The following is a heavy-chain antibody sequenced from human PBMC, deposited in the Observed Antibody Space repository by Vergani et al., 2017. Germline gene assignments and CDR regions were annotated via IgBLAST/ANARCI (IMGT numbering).Heavy chain of an antibody. Sequence: QVQLQQWGAGLLKPSETLSLTCAVYGGSFSGYYWSWIRQPPGKGLEWSWEINHSGSTNYNPSLKSRVTISVDTSKNQFSLKLSSVTAADTAVYYCARPLYCSSTSCYDDYWGQGTLVTVSS. D-gene: IGHD2-2*01. CDR3: ARPLYCSSTSCYDDY. J-gene: IGHJ4*02. V-gene: IGHV4-34*01. CDR2: INHSGST. CDR1: GGSFSGYY.